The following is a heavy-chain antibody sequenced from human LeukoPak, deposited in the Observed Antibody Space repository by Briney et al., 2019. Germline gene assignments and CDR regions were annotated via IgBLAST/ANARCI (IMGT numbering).Heavy chain of an antibody. D-gene: IGHD3-10*01. V-gene: IGHV3-30*18. J-gene: IGHJ5*02. Sequence: PGGSLRLSCAASGFSFSSSGMHWVRQAPGKGLEWVAVISYEGGTQHYVDSVKGRFIISRDNPRDTLYLQMNILRTEDTAVYYCAKEGTPQVSTWYDLWGQGTQVIVSS. CDR1: GFSFSSSG. CDR2: ISYEGGTQ. CDR3: AKEGTPQVSTWYDL.